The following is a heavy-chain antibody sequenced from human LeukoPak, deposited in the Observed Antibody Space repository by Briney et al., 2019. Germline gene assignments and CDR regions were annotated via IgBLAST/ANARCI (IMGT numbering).Heavy chain of an antibody. V-gene: IGHV3-21*01. CDR1: GFTFSSYS. D-gene: IGHD1-26*01. CDR3: ARDHEGASDPDY. CDR2: ISSSSSYI. J-gene: IGHJ4*02. Sequence: PGGSLRLSCAAPGFTFSSYSMNWVRQAPGKGLEWVSSISSSSSYIYYADSVKGRFTISRDNAKNSLYLQMNSLRAEDTAVYYCARDHEGASDPDYWGQGTLVTVSS.